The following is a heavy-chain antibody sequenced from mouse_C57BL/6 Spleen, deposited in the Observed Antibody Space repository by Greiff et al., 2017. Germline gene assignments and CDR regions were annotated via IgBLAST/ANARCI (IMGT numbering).Heavy chain of an antibody. V-gene: IGHV5-4*01. CDR3: ARDNPGSYWYCDV. CDR1: GFTFSSYV. CDR2: ISDGGSYT. D-gene: IGHD1-1*02. Sequence: EVKLMESGGGLVKPGGSLKLSCAASGFTFSSYVMSWVRQTPEKRLEWVATISDGGSYTYYPDNLKGRFTISRDNTKNNLYLQMIHLKSEDTARDYCARDNPGSYWYCDVWGTGTTVTVSS. J-gene: IGHJ1*03.